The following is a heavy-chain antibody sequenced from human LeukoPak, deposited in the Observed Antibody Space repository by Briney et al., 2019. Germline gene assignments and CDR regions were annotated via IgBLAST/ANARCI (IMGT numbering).Heavy chain of an antibody. J-gene: IGHJ5*02. Sequence: PSETLSLTCAVSGGSISSSNWWSWVRQPPGKGLEWIGEIYHSGSTNYNPSLKSRVTISVDKSKNQFSLKLSSVTAADTAVYYCARDPLESSGWYDPWGQGTLVTVSS. V-gene: IGHV4-4*02. D-gene: IGHD6-19*01. CDR3: ARDPLESSGWYDP. CDR1: GGSISSSNW. CDR2: IYHSGST.